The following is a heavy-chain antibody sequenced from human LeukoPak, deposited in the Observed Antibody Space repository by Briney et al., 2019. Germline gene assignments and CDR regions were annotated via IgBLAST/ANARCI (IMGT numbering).Heavy chain of an antibody. V-gene: IGHV1-2*02. CDR3: ARERGQQVRFDP. D-gene: IGHD6-13*01. CDR2: INPNNGGT. Sequence: ASVKVSCKASGYTFTDYDMHWVRQAPGQGLEWMGWINPNNGGTNYAQKFQGRVTMTRDTSISTAYMELSRLRSDDTAVYYCARERGQQVRFDPWGQGTPVTVSS. CDR1: GYTFTDYD. J-gene: IGHJ5*02.